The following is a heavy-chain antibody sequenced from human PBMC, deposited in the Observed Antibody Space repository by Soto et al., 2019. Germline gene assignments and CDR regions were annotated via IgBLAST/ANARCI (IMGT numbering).Heavy chain of an antibody. CDR1: GFTFSSYG. D-gene: IGHD3-3*01. V-gene: IGHV3-33*06. CDR3: AKITVRQWLLSRYFDD. Sequence: GGSLRLSCAASGFTFSSYGMHWVRQAPGKGLEWVAVIWYDGSNKYYADSVKGRFTISRDNSKNTLFLQMNSLRAEDTAVYYCAKITVRQWLLSRYFDDWGQGSPVTVSS. J-gene: IGHJ4*02. CDR2: IWYDGSNK.